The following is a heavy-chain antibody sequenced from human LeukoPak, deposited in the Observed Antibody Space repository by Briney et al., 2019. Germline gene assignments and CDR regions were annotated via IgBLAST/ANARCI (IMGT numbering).Heavy chain of an antibody. CDR1: GFTVSSNY. Sequence: GGSLRLSCAASGFTVSSNYMSWVRQAPGKGLEWVSVIYIGGSTYYADSVKGRSSISRGNLKNTLYLQMNSLRAEDTAVYHCARDYSGSGHFDYWGQGTLVTVSS. J-gene: IGHJ4*02. D-gene: IGHD3-10*01. CDR2: IYIGGST. CDR3: ARDYSGSGHFDY. V-gene: IGHV3-66*01.